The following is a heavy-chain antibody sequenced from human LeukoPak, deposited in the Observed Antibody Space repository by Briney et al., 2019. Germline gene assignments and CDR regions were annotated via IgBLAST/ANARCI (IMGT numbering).Heavy chain of an antibody. V-gene: IGHV3-48*01. Sequence: GGSLRLSCAASGFTFSSYSMNWVRQAPGKGLEWVSYISSSSSTIYYADSVKGRFTISRDNAKNSLYLQMNSLRAEDTAVYYCARVKVSRGWDGFFGIDVWGQGTTVTVSS. CDR2: ISSSSSTI. CDR1: GFTFSSYS. J-gene: IGHJ6*02. CDR3: ARVKVSRGWDGFFGIDV. D-gene: IGHD6-19*01.